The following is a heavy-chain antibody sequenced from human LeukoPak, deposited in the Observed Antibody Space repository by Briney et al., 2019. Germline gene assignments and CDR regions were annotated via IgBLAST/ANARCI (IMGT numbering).Heavy chain of an antibody. D-gene: IGHD2-2*01. V-gene: IGHV1-18*01. J-gene: IGHJ4*02. CDR2: ISAYNGNT. CDR1: GYTFTSYG. Sequence: ASVKVSCKASGYTFTSYGISWVRQAPGQGLEGMGWISAYNGNTNYAQKLQGRVTMTTDTSKSTAYMELRSLRSDDTAVYYCARVVCGVGYCSSTSGCYFDYWGQGTLVTVSS. CDR3: ARVVCGVGYCSSTSGCYFDY.